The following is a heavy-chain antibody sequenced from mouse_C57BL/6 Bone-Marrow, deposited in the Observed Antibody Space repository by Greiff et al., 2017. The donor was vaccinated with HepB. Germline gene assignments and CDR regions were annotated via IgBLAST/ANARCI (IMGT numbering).Heavy chain of an antibody. J-gene: IGHJ2*01. CDR3: ARNPSITTALYYFDY. CDR1: GFSLTSYG. Sequence: QVQLKESGPGLVQPSQSLSITCTVSGFSLTSYGVHWVRQSPGKGLEWLGVIWSGGSTDYNAAFISRLSISKDNSKSQVFFKMNSLQADDTAIYYCARNPSITTALYYFDYWGQGTTLTVSS. D-gene: IGHD1-1*01. CDR2: IWSGGST. V-gene: IGHV2-2*01.